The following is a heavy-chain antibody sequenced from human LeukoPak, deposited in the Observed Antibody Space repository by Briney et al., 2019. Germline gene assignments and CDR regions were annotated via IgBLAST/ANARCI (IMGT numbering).Heavy chain of an antibody. V-gene: IGHV1-69*13. CDR3: ARGAFCSSTSLVCNMDV. Sequence: SVKVSCKDAGGSFSSYAISWVRQAPGQGLEWMGGIFPIFGTANYAQKFQGRVTITADESASTAYMELSSLRSEDTAVYYCARGAFCSSTSLVCNMDVWGKGTTVTVS. CDR2: IFPIFGTA. J-gene: IGHJ6*03. CDR1: GGSFSSYA. D-gene: IGHD2-2*01.